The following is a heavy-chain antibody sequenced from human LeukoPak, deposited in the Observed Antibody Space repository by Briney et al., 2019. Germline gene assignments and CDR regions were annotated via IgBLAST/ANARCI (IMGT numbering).Heavy chain of an antibody. J-gene: IGHJ4*02. CDR1: GFTFSSYA. D-gene: IGHD3-10*01. CDR3: ARDFGHD. V-gene: IGHV3-30-3*01. Sequence: GGSRRLSCAASGFTFSSYAMHWVRQAPGKGLEWVAVISYDGSNKYYADSVKGRFTISRDNSKNTLYLQMNSLRAEDTAVYYCARDFGHDWGQGTLVTVSS. CDR2: ISYDGSNK.